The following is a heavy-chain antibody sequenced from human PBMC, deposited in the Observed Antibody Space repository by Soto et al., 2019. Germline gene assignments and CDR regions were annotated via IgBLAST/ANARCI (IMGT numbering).Heavy chain of an antibody. D-gene: IGHD5-18*01. CDR1: GFTFSSYG. CDR3: AREERDGYSYGYLDYYYYGMDA. V-gene: IGHV3-33*01. Sequence: PGGSLRLSCAASGFTFSSYGMHWVRQAPGKGLEWVAVIWYDGSNKYYADSVKGRFTISRDNSKNTLYLQMNSLRAEDTAVYYYAREERDGYSYGYLDYYYYGMDAGGKGTRVTVSS. J-gene: IGHJ6*04. CDR2: IWYDGSNK.